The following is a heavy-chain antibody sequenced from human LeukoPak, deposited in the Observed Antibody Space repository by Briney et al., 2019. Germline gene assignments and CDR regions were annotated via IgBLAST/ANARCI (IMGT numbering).Heavy chain of an antibody. CDR1: GGSISSGSYY. D-gene: IGHD3-10*01. V-gene: IGHV4-61*02. Sequence: SETLSLTCIVSGGSISSGSYYWSWIRQSAGKGLEWIGRVYTSGSTNYNPSLKSRVTILIDTSRNHFSLRLSSVTAADTAVYYCAGVDYGSGSYYAFDVWGQGTMVTVSS. J-gene: IGHJ3*01. CDR3: AGVDYGSGSYYAFDV. CDR2: VYTSGST.